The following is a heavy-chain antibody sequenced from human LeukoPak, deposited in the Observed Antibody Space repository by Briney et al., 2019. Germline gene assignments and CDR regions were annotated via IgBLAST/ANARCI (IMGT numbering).Heavy chain of an antibody. CDR1: GFTFSTYV. D-gene: IGHD2-8*01. CDR2: ITGDGGYT. V-gene: IGHV3-64*01. Sequence: GGSLRLSCAASGFTFSTYVMQWVRQATGKGLEYVSAITGDGGYTYYANSVKGRFTISRDNSKKTLYLQMGSLRADDMAVYYCARVSTNDRRNAFDIWGQGTMVTVSS. CDR3: ARVSTNDRRNAFDI. J-gene: IGHJ3*02.